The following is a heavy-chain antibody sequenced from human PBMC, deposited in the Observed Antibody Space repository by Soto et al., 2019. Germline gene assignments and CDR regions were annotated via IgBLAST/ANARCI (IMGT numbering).Heavy chain of an antibody. CDR3: ARQDRVVAEGRWFDP. CDR1: GYSISSGYH. D-gene: IGHD2-15*01. V-gene: IGHV4-38-2*02. J-gene: IGHJ5*02. CDR2: VHYSGNT. Sequence: SETLSLTCTVSGYSISSGYHWAWIRQPPGKGLEWLGSVHYSGNTYYNPSLKSRLTISADKPKNQFSLNLSSVTAADTAVYYCARQDRVVAEGRWFDPWGQGTLVTVSS.